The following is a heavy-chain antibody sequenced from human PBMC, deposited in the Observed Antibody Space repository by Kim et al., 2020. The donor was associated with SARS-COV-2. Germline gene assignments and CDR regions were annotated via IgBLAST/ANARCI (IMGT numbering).Heavy chain of an antibody. Sequence: YDVDAVKGRFTISRENAKNSLYLQMNSLRGEDTAVYYCARGTGGATDFDYWGQGTLVTVSS. J-gene: IGHJ4*02. V-gene: IGHV3-7*04. D-gene: IGHD1-26*01. CDR3: ARGTGGATDFDY.